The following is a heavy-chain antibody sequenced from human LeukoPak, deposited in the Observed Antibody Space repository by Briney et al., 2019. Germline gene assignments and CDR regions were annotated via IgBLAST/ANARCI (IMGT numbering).Heavy chain of an antibody. Sequence: GGSLRLSCAASGFTFSSYWMPWVRQVPGKGLVWVARINPGGSSITYADSVKGRFTISRDNAKNTLYLQMDSLRAEDTGVYYCARSIQADDSWGQGTLVTVSS. V-gene: IGHV3-74*01. CDR2: INPGGSSI. D-gene: IGHD2-21*01. CDR3: ARSIQADDS. J-gene: IGHJ4*02. CDR1: GFTFSSYW.